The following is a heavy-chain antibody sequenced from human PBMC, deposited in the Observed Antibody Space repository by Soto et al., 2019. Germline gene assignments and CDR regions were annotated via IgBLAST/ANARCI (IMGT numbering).Heavy chain of an antibody. D-gene: IGHD1-7*01. Sequence: QVQLVESGGGVVQPGRSLRLSCAASGFTFSSYAMHWVRQAPGKGLEWVAVIWNDGTNKYYADSVKGRFTISRDTSKTTLYLQMSSLRAEDTAVYYCARDNWNYVSAFDIWGQGTMVTVSS. J-gene: IGHJ3*02. CDR1: GFTFSSYA. CDR3: ARDNWNYVSAFDI. V-gene: IGHV3-33*01. CDR2: IWNDGTNK.